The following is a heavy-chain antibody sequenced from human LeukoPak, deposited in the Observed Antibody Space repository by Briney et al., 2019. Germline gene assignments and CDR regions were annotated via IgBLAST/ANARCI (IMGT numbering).Heavy chain of an antibody. CDR3: RTDRYGDYGDYIDY. CDR2: INPNSGGT. Sequence: ASVKVSCKSSGYTFTGYYMHWVRQAPGQGLEWMGWINPNSGGTNYAQKFQGRVTMTRDTSTSTAYMELSRLRSDDTAVYYCRTDRYGDYGDYIDYWGQGTLVTVSS. CDR1: GYTFTGYY. J-gene: IGHJ4*02. V-gene: IGHV1-2*02. D-gene: IGHD4-17*01.